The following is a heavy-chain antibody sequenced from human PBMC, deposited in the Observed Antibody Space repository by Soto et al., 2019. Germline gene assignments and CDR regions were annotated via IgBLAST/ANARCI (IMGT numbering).Heavy chain of an antibody. J-gene: IGHJ5*02. CDR3: ASSAVAYNWFDP. D-gene: IGHD6-19*01. Sequence: ASVKVSCKASGYTFTVYYMHWVRQAPGQGLEWMGWINPNSGGTNYAQKFQGRVTMTRDTSISTAYMELSRLRSDDTAVYYCASSAVAYNWFDPWGQGTLVTVSS. V-gene: IGHV1-2*02. CDR2: INPNSGGT. CDR1: GYTFTVYY.